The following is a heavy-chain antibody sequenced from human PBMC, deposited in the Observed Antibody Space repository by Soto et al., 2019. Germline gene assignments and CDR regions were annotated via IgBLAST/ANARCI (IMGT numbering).Heavy chain of an antibody. Sequence: QLQLQESGPGLVKPSETLSLTCTVSGGSISSSSYYWGWIRQPPGKGLEWIGSIYYSGSTYYNPSLKSRVVISVDTSKNQFSLKLSAVTAAETAVYYCARAEDSSSWYYFDYWGQGTLVTVSS. CDR2: IYYSGST. CDR3: ARAEDSSSWYYFDY. CDR1: GGSISSSSYY. V-gene: IGHV4-39*01. D-gene: IGHD6-13*01. J-gene: IGHJ4*02.